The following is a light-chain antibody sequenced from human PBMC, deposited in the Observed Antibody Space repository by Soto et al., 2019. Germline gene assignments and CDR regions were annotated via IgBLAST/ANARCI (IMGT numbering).Light chain of an antibody. Sequence: QAVVTQPPSVSGAPGQRVTISCTGSSSNIGAGYDVHWYQQLPGTAPKLLIYGNSNRPSGVPDRFSGSKSGTSASLAITGLQAEDEGDYYCQSYDSSLNVVFGGGTKPTVL. CDR2: GNS. J-gene: IGLJ2*01. V-gene: IGLV1-40*01. CDR1: SSNIGAGYD. CDR3: QSYDSSLNVV.